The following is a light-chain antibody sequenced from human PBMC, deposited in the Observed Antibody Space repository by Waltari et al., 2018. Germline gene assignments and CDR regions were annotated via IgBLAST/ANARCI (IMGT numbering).Light chain of an antibody. CDR1: SSNIGGNT. V-gene: IGLV1-44*01. Sequence: QSVLTQPPSASGTPGQRLTISCSGSSSNIGGNTVNWYQQLPGTAPKLLIHNNIQRPSGVPDRFSGSKSGTSASLAISGLQPEDETDYYCAAWDDSLNGPVFGGGTKLTVL. CDR2: NNI. CDR3: AAWDDSLNGPV. J-gene: IGLJ3*02.